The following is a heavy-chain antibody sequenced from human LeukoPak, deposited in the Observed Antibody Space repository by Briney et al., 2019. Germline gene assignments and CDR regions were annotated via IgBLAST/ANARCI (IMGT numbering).Heavy chain of an antibody. CDR3: GKAGRGGAITMIRGVEGDYYYMDV. CDR1: GFTFSSYG. V-gene: IGHV3-23*01. D-gene: IGHD3-10*01. J-gene: IGHJ6*03. CDR2: MSGSGGRT. Sequence: GGSLRLSCAASGFTFSSYGMSWVRQAPGRELEWISGMSGSGGRTYYEDSVKGRFTISRDNSKKTLYLQMNSLRVEDTAVYYCGKAGRGGAITMIRGVEGDYYYMDVWGKGTTVTISS.